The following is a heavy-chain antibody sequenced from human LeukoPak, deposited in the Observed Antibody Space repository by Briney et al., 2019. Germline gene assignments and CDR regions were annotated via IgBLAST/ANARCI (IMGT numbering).Heavy chain of an antibody. D-gene: IGHD3-10*01. V-gene: IGHV1-69*04. CDR1: VGTFSSYA. Sequence: SVNVSCKASVGTFSSYAISWVRQAPGQGLEWMGRIIPILGIANYAQKFQGRVTITADKSTSTAYMELSSLRSEDTAVYYCARCQTKYYYGSGSYSYYFDYWGQGTLVTVSS. J-gene: IGHJ4*02. CDR3: ARCQTKYYYGSGSYSYYFDY. CDR2: IIPILGIA.